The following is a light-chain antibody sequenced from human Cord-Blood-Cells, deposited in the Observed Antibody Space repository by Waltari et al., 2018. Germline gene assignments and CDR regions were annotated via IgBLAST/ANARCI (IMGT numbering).Light chain of an antibody. V-gene: IGLV1-40*01. CDR3: QSYDSSLIWV. Sequence: QSVLPQPPSASGAPGQRVPIPCPGSSSNIGPGYAVHWYQQLPGTAPNLLIYGNSNRPSGVPDRFSGSKSGTSASLAITGLQAEDEADYYCQSYDSSLIWVFGGGTKLTVL. J-gene: IGLJ3*02. CDR2: GNS. CDR1: SSNIGPGYA.